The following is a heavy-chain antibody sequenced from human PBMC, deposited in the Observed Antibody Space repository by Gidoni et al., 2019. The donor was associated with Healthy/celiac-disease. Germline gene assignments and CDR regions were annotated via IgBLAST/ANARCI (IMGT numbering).Heavy chain of an antibody. D-gene: IGHD1-26*01. CDR1: GFPFSSYA. Sequence: EVQMLESGGGLVQPGGSLRLSCAASGFPFSSYAMNLVRQAPGKGLEWVSAISGSGGSTYYADSVKGRFTISRDNSKNTLYLQMNSLRAEDTAVYYCAKDPVGITIDYWGQGTLVTVSA. CDR2: ISGSGGST. CDR3: AKDPVGITIDY. J-gene: IGHJ4*02. V-gene: IGHV3-23*01.